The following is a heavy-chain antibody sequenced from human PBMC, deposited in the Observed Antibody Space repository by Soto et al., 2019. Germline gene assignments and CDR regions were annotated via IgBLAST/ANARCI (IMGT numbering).Heavy chain of an antibody. CDR3: ASSDRSGFGFDY. V-gene: IGHV4-59*11. D-gene: IGHD3-22*01. Sequence: SETLSLTCTVAGGSISTLYWSWIRQPPGKGLEWIGYIYYSGNTNYNPSLKSRVTISVDTSKNQFSLQLNSVTPEDTALYYCASSDRSGFGFDYWGQGTLVTVSS. CDR1: GGSISTLY. J-gene: IGHJ4*02. CDR2: IYYSGNT.